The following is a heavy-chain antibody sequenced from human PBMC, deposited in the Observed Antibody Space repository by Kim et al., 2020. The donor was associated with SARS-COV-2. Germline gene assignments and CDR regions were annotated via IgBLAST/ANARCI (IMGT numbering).Heavy chain of an antibody. J-gene: IGHJ6*02. V-gene: IGHV1-2*02. CDR2: INPNSGGT. CDR3: ARPPERGYSYGRDYYYGMDV. Sequence: ASVKVSCKASGYTFTGYYMHWVRQAPGQGLEWMGWINPNSGGTNYAQKFQGRVTMTRDTSISTAYMELSRLRSDETAVYYCARPPERGYSYGRDYYYGMDVWGQGTTVTVSS. D-gene: IGHD5-18*01. CDR1: GYTFTGYY.